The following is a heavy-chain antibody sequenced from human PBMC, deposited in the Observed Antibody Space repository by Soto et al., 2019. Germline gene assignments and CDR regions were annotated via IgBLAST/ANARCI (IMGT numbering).Heavy chain of an antibody. D-gene: IGHD6-19*01. V-gene: IGHV1-18*04. Sequence: QVQLVQSGAEVKKPGASVKVSCKASGYTFTDYGISWVRQAPGQGLEWMGWISTYNGNTIYAQKIQGRVTMTTDTSTCTAYVELRSLRSDDTAVYYCARAEGISDWHAFDYWGQGTLVTVSS. CDR1: GYTFTDYG. CDR2: ISTYNGNT. CDR3: ARAEGISDWHAFDY. J-gene: IGHJ4*02.